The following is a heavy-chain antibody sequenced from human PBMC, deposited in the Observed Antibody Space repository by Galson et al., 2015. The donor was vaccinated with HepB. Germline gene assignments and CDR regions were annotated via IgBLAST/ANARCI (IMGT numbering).Heavy chain of an antibody. D-gene: IGHD6-19*01. CDR3: ARVWETYSSGWYLRGPFDY. CDR1: GFTFSSYA. Sequence: SLRLSCAASGFTFSSYAMHWVRQAPGKGLEWVAVISYDGSNKYYADSVKGRFTISRDNSKNTLYLQMNSLRAEDTAVYYCARVWETYSSGWYLRGPFDYWGQGTLVTVSS. V-gene: IGHV3-30*04. J-gene: IGHJ4*02. CDR2: ISYDGSNK.